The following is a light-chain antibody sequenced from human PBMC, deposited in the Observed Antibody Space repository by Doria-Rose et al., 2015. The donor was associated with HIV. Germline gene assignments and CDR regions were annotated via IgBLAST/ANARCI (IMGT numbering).Light chain of an antibody. CDR1: QSFRSTY. CDR3: HQYGTSWT. CDR2: DGS. V-gene: IGKV3-20*01. Sequence: TQSPGTLSLSPGESATLSCRASQSFRSTYLAWYQQKPGQAPSLLIYDGSTRTTGIPDRFSASGSGTDFTLTINRLEPEDFALYYCHQYGTSWTFGQGTKVEI. J-gene: IGKJ1*01.